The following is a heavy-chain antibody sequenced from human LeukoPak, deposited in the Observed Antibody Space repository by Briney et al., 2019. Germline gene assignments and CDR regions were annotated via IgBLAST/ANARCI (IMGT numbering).Heavy chain of an antibody. CDR1: GFTFSSYG. CDR3: AGMKRRGYSGYDLSYYYYYMDV. Sequence: GGSLRLSRAASGFTFSSYGMHGVRQAPGKGLEWVAVIWYDGGNKYYADSVKGRFTISRDNSKTTLYLQMNSLRAEDTAVYYCAGMKRRGYSGYDLSYYYYYMDVWGKGTTVTVSS. J-gene: IGHJ6*03. V-gene: IGHV3-33*01. D-gene: IGHD5-12*01. CDR2: IWYDGGNK.